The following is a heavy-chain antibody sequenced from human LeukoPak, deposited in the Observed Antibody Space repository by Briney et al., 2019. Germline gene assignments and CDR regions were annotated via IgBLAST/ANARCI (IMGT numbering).Heavy chain of an antibody. J-gene: IGHJ4*02. CDR1: GGSISSGDYY. CDR3: ARADRITIFGVVIAFDY. CDR2: IYYSGST. D-gene: IGHD3-3*01. V-gene: IGHV4-30-4*08. Sequence: SQTLSLTCTVSGGSISSGDYYWSWLRQPPGKGLEWIGYIYYSGSTYYNPSLKSRVTISVDTSKNQFSLKLSSVTAADTAVYYCARADRITIFGVVIAFDYWGQGTLVTVSS.